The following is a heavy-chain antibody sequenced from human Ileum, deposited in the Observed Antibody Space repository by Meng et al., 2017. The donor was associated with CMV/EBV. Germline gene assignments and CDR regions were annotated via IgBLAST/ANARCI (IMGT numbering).Heavy chain of an antibody. J-gene: IGHJ4*02. CDR2: IYIGGIRM. CDR3: AEGPATLHTFFDY. D-gene: IGHD1-14*01. CDR1: GFTFSTYA. Sequence: GGSLRLSCVASGFTFSTYALNWVRQAPGKGLEWVSIIYIGGIRMYYSDSVRGRFTISRDDSKSTLYLQMDSLRPEETAAYYCAEGPATLHTFFDYWGQTTLVTVSS. V-gene: IGHV3-23*03.